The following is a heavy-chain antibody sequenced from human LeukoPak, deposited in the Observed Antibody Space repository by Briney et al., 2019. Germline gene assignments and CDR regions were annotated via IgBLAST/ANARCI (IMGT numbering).Heavy chain of an antibody. CDR3: AREGGDAFDV. CDR2: TYFRSKWYN. V-gene: IGHV6-1*01. D-gene: IGHD1-26*01. J-gene: IGHJ3*01. CDR1: GDSVSRDSTA. Sequence: SQTLSLTCALSGDSVSRDSTAWNWIRQSPSRSLEWLGRTYFRSKWYNDYAVSVKSRITINPDTSKNQLSLQLNSVTPEDTAVYYCAREGGDAFDVWGQGTMVTVSS.